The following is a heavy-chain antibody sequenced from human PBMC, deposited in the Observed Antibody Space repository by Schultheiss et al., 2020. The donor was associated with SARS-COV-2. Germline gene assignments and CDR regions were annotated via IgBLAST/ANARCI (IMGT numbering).Heavy chain of an antibody. Sequence: SETLSLTCAVYGGSFSGYYWSWIRQPPGKGLEWIGEINHSGSTNYNPSLKSRVTILIDTSKNQFSLKLTSVTAADTAVYYCARDHWDFQHWGQGTLVTVSS. D-gene: IGHD3-16*01. CDR3: ARDHWDFQH. J-gene: IGHJ1*01. CDR1: GGSFSGYY. CDR2: INHSGST. V-gene: IGHV4-34*01.